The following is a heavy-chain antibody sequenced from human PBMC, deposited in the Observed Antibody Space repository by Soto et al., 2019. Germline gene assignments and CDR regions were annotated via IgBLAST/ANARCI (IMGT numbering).Heavy chain of an antibody. CDR2: IYYSGST. V-gene: IGHV4-31*03. Sequence: SETLSLTGTVSGGSISSGCYYWSWIRQHPGKGLEWIGYIYYSGSTYYNPSLKSRVTISVDTSKNQFSLKLSSVTAADTAVYYCAREIRYYDFWSGMDVLGQRTTLTVCS. D-gene: IGHD3-3*01. CDR1: GGSISSGCYY. J-gene: IGHJ6*02. CDR3: AREIRYYDFWSGMDV.